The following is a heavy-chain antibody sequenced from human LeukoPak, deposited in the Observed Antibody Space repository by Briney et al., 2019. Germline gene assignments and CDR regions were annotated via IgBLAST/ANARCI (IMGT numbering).Heavy chain of an antibody. CDR3: ARSPVSSGSLDDAFDI. D-gene: IGHD3-22*01. V-gene: IGHV4-34*01. Sequence: PSETLSLTCAVYGGSFGGYYWSWIRQPPGKGLEWIGEINHSGSTNYNPSLKSRVTISVDTSKNQFSLKLSSVTAADTAVYYCARSPVSSGSLDDAFDIWGQGTMVTVSS. CDR2: INHSGST. J-gene: IGHJ3*02. CDR1: GGSFGGYY.